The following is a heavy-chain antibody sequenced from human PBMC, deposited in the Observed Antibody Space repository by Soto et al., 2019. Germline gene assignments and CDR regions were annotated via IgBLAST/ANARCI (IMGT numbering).Heavy chain of an antibody. CDR2: ISSSSNYI. CDR3: ARVGDTVMVTSSGMDV. D-gene: IGHD5-18*01. V-gene: IGHV3-21*01. J-gene: IGHJ6*02. Sequence: EVQLVESGGGLVKPGGSLRLSCAASGFTFSTYSMNWVRQAPGKGLEWVSSISSSSNYIYYADSVKGRFTISRDNAKNSLYLQMNSLRAEDTAVYYCARVGDTVMVTSSGMDVWGQGTTVTVSS. CDR1: GFTFSTYS.